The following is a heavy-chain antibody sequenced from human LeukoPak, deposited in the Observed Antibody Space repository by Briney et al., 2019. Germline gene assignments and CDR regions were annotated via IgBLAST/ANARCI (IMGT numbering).Heavy chain of an antibody. J-gene: IGHJ4*02. CDR2: IYWDDDK. V-gene: IGHV2-5*02. D-gene: IGHD6-19*01. CDR3: AHRPGQWVATYHFGY. CDR1: GFSLSTSGVG. Sequence: SGPTLVKPTQTLTLTCTFSGFSLSTSGVGVGWIRQPPGKALEWLAVIYWDDDKRYSPSLKSRLTITKDTSKNQVVLTMTNMDPVDTATYYCAHRPGQWVATYHFGYWGQGTLVTVSS.